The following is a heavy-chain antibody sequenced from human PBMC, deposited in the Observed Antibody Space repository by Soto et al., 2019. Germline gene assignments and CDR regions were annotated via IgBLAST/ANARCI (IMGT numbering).Heavy chain of an antibody. Sequence: QVQLQQWGAGLLKPSETLSLTCAVYGGSFSGYYWSWIRQPPGKGLEWIGEINHSGSTNYNPSLKSRVTISVDTSKNQFSRKLSSVTAADTAVYYCARVYYYGSGSYHHYMDVWGKGTTVTVSS. V-gene: IGHV4-34*01. J-gene: IGHJ6*03. CDR2: INHSGST. CDR3: ARVYYYGSGSYHHYMDV. CDR1: GGSFSGYY. D-gene: IGHD3-10*01.